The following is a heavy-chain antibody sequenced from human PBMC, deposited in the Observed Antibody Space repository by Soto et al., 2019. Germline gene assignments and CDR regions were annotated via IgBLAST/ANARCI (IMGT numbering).Heavy chain of an antibody. Sequence: GGSLRLSCAASGFTFSSYSMNWVRQAPGKGLEWVSSISWNSGNIDYADSVKGRFTISRDNAKNSLYLQMNSLRAEDTALYYCVKASTYSSSQGWFDPWGQGTMVTVSS. V-gene: IGHV3-21*01. J-gene: IGHJ5*02. CDR1: GFTFSSYS. D-gene: IGHD6-6*01. CDR2: ISWNSGNI. CDR3: VKASTYSSSQGWFDP.